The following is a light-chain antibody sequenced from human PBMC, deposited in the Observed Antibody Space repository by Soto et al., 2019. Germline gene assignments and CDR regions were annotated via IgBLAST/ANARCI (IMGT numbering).Light chain of an antibody. V-gene: IGLV2-14*01. CDR2: EVS. Sequence: QSALTQPASVSGSPGQSITISCTGTSRDVGGYKFVSWYQHHPGKAPKLIIYEVSNRPSGVSNRFSGSKSGNTASLTISGLQAEDEADYYCSSYTRSSSVVFGGGTKLTVL. J-gene: IGLJ2*01. CDR3: SSYTRSSSVV. CDR1: SRDVGGYKF.